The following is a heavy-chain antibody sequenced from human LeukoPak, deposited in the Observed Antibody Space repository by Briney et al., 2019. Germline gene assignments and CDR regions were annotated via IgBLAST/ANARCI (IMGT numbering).Heavy chain of an antibody. J-gene: IGHJ4*02. CDR2: IRYDGSNK. CDR1: GFSFSSYG. V-gene: IGHV3-30*02. D-gene: IGHD2-2*01. CDR3: AKAVVPAAPLNY. Sequence: GGSLRLSCAASGFSFSSYGMHWVRQAPGKGLERVTFIRYDGSNKYYADSVKSRFTISRDNSKNTLYLQMNSLRAEDTAVYYCAKAVVPAAPLNYWGQGTLVTVSS.